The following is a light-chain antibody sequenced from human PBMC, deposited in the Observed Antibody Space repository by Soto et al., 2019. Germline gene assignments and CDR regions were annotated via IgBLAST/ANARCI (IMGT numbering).Light chain of an antibody. V-gene: IGLV2-23*02. CDR2: EVS. Sequence: QSVLTQPASVSGSPGQSITISCTGTNSDVGSYNLVSWYQQHPGKAPKLMIYEVSKRPSGVSNRFSGSKSGNTASLTISGLQAEDEADYYCCSYAGSSTFSYVFGTGTKLTVL. CDR3: CSYAGSSTFSYV. CDR1: NSDVGSYNL. J-gene: IGLJ1*01.